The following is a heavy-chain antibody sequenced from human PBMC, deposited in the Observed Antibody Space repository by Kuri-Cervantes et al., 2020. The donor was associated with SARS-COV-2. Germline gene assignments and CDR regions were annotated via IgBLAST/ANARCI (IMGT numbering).Heavy chain of an antibody. CDR2: ISYDGSNK. CDR1: GFTFSSYG. V-gene: IGHV3-30*03. D-gene: IGHD6-19*01. J-gene: IGHJ4*02. Sequence: GESLKISCAASGFTFSSYGMHWVRQAPGKGLEWVAVISYDGSNKYYADSVKGRFTISRDNSKNTLYLQMNSLRDEDTAVYYCASLPGIGAAVAGGNDYWGLGTLVTVSS. CDR3: ASLPGIGAAVAGGNDY.